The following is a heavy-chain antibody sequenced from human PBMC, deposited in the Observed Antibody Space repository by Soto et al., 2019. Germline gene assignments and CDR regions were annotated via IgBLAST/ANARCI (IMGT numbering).Heavy chain of an antibody. Sequence: ASVKVSCKASGYTFTGYYMHWVRQAPGQGLEWMGWINPNSGGTNYAQKFQGRVTMTRDTSITTAYMEMSSLTSDDTAVYYCARGDWNYLYYGMDVWGQGTTVTVSS. D-gene: IGHD1-7*01. CDR3: ARGDWNYLYYGMDV. V-gene: IGHV1-2*02. J-gene: IGHJ6*02. CDR1: GYTFTGYY. CDR2: INPNSGGT.